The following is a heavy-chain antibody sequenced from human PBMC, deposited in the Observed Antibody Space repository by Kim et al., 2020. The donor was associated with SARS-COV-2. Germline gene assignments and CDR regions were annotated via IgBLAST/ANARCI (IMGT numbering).Heavy chain of an antibody. CDR3: ARILMVRGFFDY. D-gene: IGHD3-10*01. CDR2: INHSGST. J-gene: IGHJ4*02. CDR1: GGSFSGYY. Sequence: SETLSLTCAVYGGSFSGYYWSWIRQPPGKGLEWIGEINHSGSTNYNPSLKSRVTISVDTSKNQFSLKLSSVTAADTAVYYCARILMVRGFFDYWGQGTLV. V-gene: IGHV4-34*01.